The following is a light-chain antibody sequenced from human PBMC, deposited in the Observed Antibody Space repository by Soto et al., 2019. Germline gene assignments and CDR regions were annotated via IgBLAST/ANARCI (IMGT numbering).Light chain of an antibody. Sequence: QSALTQPASVSGSPGQSITISCTGTSSDVGGYNYVSWYQQHPGKAPKLMIYEVSNRPSGVSNRFSGSKSGNTASLPISGLQAEDEADYYCSSYPSSSTLVFGGGTKVTVL. V-gene: IGLV2-14*01. CDR1: SSDVGGYNY. J-gene: IGLJ2*01. CDR2: EVS. CDR3: SSYPSSSTLV.